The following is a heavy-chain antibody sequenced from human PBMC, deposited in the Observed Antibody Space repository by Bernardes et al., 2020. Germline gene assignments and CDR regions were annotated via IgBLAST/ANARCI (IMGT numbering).Heavy chain of an antibody. CDR3: ARFKGPRYCSGGSCYYYYYGMDV. J-gene: IGHJ6*02. V-gene: IGHV7-4-1*02. Sequence: VSVKVSCKASGYNFTSNAMGWVQQDPEQGLEWMGWINTSTGNPTDAQGFTGRFVFSLDTSVSTAYLQISSLKAEDTAVYYCARFKGPRYCSGGSCYYYYYGMDVWGQGTTVTVSS. CDR1: GYNFTSNA. D-gene: IGHD2-15*01. CDR2: INTSTGNP.